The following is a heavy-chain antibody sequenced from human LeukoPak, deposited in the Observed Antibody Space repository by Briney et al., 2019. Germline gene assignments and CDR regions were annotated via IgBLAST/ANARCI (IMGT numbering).Heavy chain of an antibody. CDR3: ARVPNYYDSSGYPRYAFDI. D-gene: IGHD3-22*01. V-gene: IGHV4-39*01. J-gene: IGHJ3*02. CDR1: GGSISSSSYY. Sequence: SETLSLTCTVSGGSISSSSYYWGWIRQPPGKGLEWIGSTYYSGSTYYNPSLKSRVTISVDTSKNQFSLKLSSVTAADTAVYYCARVPNYYDSSGYPRYAFDIWGQGTMVTISS. CDR2: TYYSGST.